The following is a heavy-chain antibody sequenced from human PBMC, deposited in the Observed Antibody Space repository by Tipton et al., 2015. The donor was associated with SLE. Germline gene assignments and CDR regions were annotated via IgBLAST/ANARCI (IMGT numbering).Heavy chain of an antibody. Sequence: TLSLTCTASGGSLSRGGYFWSWIRRPPGEGLEWVAYIFSSGTTFYNPTLKGRVTISVDTSKNQFSLNLSSATAADTAVYYCARQHGYSGYDSVDAFDIWGQGTTVTVSA. J-gene: IGHJ3*02. CDR2: IFSSGTT. CDR1: GGSLSRGGYF. V-gene: IGHV4-31*03. CDR3: ARQHGYSGYDSVDAFDI. D-gene: IGHD5-12*01.